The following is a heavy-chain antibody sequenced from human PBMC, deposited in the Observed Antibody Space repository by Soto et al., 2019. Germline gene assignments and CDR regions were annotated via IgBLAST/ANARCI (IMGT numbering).Heavy chain of an antibody. CDR1: GGSVSSRTYY. J-gene: IGHJ4*02. D-gene: IGHD4-17*01. CDR3: ARDHYGHYSHTLV. V-gene: IGHV4-61*01. Sequence: SETLSLTCSVSGGSVSSRTYYWSWIRQSPEKALEWIGNIYYSGSPNYNPSLRSRVTISIDTSKKLFSLRLTSVTAADTAIYYCARDHYGHYSHTLVWGPGTLVTV. CDR2: IYYSGSP.